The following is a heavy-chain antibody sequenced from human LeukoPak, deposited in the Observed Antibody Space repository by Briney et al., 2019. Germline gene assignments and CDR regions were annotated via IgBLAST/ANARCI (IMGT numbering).Heavy chain of an antibody. CDR2: ISSSSSYI. CDR1: GFTFSSYS. CDR3: ARDLEGDRGTMVRGVNRYYYGMDV. V-gene: IGHV3-21*01. J-gene: IGHJ6*02. Sequence: GGSLRLSCAASGFTFSSYSMNWVRQAPGKGLEWVSSISSSSSYIYYADSVKGRFTISRDNAKNSLYLQMNSLRAEDTAVYYCARDLEGDRGTMVRGVNRYYYGMDVWGQGTTVTVSS. D-gene: IGHD3-10*01.